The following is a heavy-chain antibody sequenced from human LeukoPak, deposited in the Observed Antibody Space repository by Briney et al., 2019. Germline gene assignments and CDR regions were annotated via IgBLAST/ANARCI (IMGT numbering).Heavy chain of an antibody. J-gene: IGHJ4*02. CDR2: INHSGST. V-gene: IGHV4-34*01. CDR3: ARGDYSNDPPRAYYFDH. Sequence: SETLSLTCAVYGGSFSGYYWSWIRQPPGKGLEWIGEINHSGSTNCNPSLKSRVTISVDTSKNQFSLKLSSVTAADTAVYYCARGDYSNDPPRAYYFDHWGQGTLVTVSS. CDR1: GGSFSGYY. D-gene: IGHD4-11*01.